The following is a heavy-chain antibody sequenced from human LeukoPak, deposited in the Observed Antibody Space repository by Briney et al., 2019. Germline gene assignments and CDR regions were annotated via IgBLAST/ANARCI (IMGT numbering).Heavy chain of an antibody. CDR2: INQDGRVK. J-gene: IGHJ4*02. D-gene: IGHD2-8*01. CDR3: ARGSDYSNGNIYEDDFEY. Sequence: GGSLRLSCAASGFTFDKYWMAWVRQAPGKGLEWVAQINQDGRVKHYVDSVKGRFTISRDNAKNLLSLQMSSLRAEDTAVYYCARGSDYSNGNIYEDDFEYWGQGTLSPSPQ. CDR1: GFTFDKYW. V-gene: IGHV3-7*01.